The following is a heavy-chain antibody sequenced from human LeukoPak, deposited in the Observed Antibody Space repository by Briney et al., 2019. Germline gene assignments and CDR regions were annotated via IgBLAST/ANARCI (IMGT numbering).Heavy chain of an antibody. CDR2: ISYDGGNK. Sequence: GGSLRLSCAASGFTFSSYGMHWVRQAPGKGLEWVAFISYDGGNKFYAESVRGRFTISRDNSKNTVYLQMNSLRVEDTAVYYCARGAIYTDYADYFDYWGQGTRVTVSS. CDR3: ARGAIYTDYADYFDY. D-gene: IGHD4-17*01. V-gene: IGHV3-30*19. CDR1: GFTFSSYG. J-gene: IGHJ4*02.